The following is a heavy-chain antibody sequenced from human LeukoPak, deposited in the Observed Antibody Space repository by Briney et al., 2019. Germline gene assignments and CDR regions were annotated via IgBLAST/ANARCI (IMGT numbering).Heavy chain of an antibody. Sequence: GASVKVSCKASGYTFTGYYMHWVRQAPGQGLEWMGWINPNSGGTNYAQKFQGRVTMARDTSISTAYMELSRLRSDDTAVYYCARDPSDDYEEKFDYWGQGALVTVSS. J-gene: IGHJ4*02. V-gene: IGHV1-2*02. CDR1: GYTFTGYY. D-gene: IGHD4-17*01. CDR3: ARDPSDDYEEKFDY. CDR2: INPNSGGT.